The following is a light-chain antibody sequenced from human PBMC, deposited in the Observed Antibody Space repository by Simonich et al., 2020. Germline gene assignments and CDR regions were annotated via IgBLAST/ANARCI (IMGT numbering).Light chain of an antibody. J-gene: IGKJ3*01. CDR3: QQYNSYSPSYT. CDR1: QSIIRW. Sequence: DIQMTQSPSTLSASVGDRVTITCRASQSIIRWWAWYQQKQGKAPKLLIYKASSLESGVPSRVSGSGSGTEFTLTISSLQPDDFATYYCQQYNSYSPSYTFGPGTKVDIK. V-gene: IGKV1-5*03. CDR2: KAS.